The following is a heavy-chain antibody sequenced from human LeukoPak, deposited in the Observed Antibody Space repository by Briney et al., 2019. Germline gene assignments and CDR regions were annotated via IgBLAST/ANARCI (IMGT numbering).Heavy chain of an antibody. CDR2: INPNSGGT. D-gene: IGHD6-13*01. V-gene: IGHV1-2*02. CDR1: GYTFTGYY. J-gene: IGHJ5*02. CDR3: ARASPTAAPGTGWFDP. Sequence: ASVKVSCKASGYTFTGYYMHWVRQAPGQGLEWMGWINPNSGGTRYAQQFQGRVTMTRDTSISTASVELSSLSSDDTAVYYCARASPTAAPGTGWFDPWGQGTLVTVSS.